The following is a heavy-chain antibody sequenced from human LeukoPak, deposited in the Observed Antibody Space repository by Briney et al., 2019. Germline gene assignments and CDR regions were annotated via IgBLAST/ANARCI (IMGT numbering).Heavy chain of an antibody. D-gene: IGHD3-10*01. Sequence: PSQTLSLTCTVSGGSISSCSYYWSWIRQPAGKGLEWIGRIYTSGSTNYNPSLKSRVTISVDTSKKQFSLKLSSVTAADTAVYYCAGNYYGSGSYYSEDRYWGQGTLVTVSS. V-gene: IGHV4-61*02. CDR1: GGSISSCSYY. CDR2: IYTSGST. CDR3: AGNYYGSGSYYSEDRY. J-gene: IGHJ4*02.